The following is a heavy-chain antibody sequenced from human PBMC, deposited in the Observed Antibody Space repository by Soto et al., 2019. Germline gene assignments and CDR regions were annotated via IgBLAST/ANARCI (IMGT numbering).Heavy chain of an antibody. CDR3: VKGAITMVRGVPTDYYYYGMDV. Sequence: GGSLGLSCSAAGFPFISYARHWVRKAPGKGLEYVSAISSNGGSTYYADSVKGRFTISRDNSKNTLYLQMSSLRAEDTAVYYCVKGAITMVRGVPTDYYYYGMDVWGQGTTVTVSS. CDR1: GFPFISYA. V-gene: IGHV3-64D*06. CDR2: ISSNGGST. D-gene: IGHD3-10*01. J-gene: IGHJ6*02.